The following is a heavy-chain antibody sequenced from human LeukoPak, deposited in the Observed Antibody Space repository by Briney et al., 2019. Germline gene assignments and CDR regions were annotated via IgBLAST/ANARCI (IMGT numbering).Heavy chain of an antibody. CDR1: GGSISSSSYY. CDR2: IYYSGST. D-gene: IGHD3-22*01. V-gene: IGHV4-39*02. Sequence: SETLSLTCTVSGGSISSSSYYWGWIRQPPGKGLEWIGNIYYSGSTYYNPSLKSRVTISVDTSKNQFSLKLSSVTAADTAVYYCAREANYDSSGYLYWGQGTLVTVSS. J-gene: IGHJ4*02. CDR3: AREANYDSSGYLY.